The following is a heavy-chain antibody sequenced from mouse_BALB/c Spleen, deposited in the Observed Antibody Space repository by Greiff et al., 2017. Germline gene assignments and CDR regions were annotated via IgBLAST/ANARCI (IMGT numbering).Heavy chain of an antibody. CDR2: INPSSGYT. V-gene: IGHV1-4*02. Sequence: VQGVESAAELARPGASVKMSCKASGYTFTSYTMHWVKQRPGQGLEWIGYINPSSGYTEYNQKFKDKTTLTADKSSSTAYMQLSSLTSEDSAVYYCARHDYDRAMDYWGQGTSVTVAS. CDR3: ARHDYDRAMDY. D-gene: IGHD2-4*01. J-gene: IGHJ4*01. CDR1: GYTFTSYT.